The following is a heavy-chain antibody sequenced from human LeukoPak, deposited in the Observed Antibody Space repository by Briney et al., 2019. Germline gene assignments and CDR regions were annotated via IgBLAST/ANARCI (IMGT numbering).Heavy chain of an antibody. Sequence: ASVKVSCKASGYTFTSYGISWLRQAPGQGLERMGWISAYNGNTNYAQKLQGRVTMTTDTSTSTAYMELRSLRSDDTAVYYCARGHDSDLYNCFEPWGQGTLVTVSS. D-gene: IGHD3-16*02. CDR1: GYTFTSYG. J-gene: IGHJ5*02. CDR3: ARGHDSDLYNCFEP. V-gene: IGHV1-18*01. CDR2: ISAYNGNT.